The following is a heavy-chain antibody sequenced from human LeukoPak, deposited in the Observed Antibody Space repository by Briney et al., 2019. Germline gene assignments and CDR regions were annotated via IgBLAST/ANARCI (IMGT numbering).Heavy chain of an antibody. D-gene: IGHD2-15*01. J-gene: IGHJ4*02. Sequence: GGSLRLSCAASGSTFSNYDMSWVRQAPGKGLEWVSAISNNGGYTYYADSVQGRFTISRDNSKSTLCLQMNSLRAEDTAVYYCAKQLGYCSDGSCYFPYWGQGTLVTVSS. CDR2: ISNNGGYT. CDR3: AKQLGYCSDGSCYFPY. V-gene: IGHV3-23*01. CDR1: GSTFSNYD.